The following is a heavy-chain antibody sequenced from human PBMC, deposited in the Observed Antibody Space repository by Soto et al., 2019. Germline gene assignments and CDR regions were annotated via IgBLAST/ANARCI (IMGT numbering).Heavy chain of an antibody. V-gene: IGHV1-69*01. D-gene: IGHD3-22*01. CDR2: IIPIFGTA. Sequence: QVQLVQSGAEVKNPGSSVKVSCKASGGTFSSYAISWVRQAPGQGLEWMGGIIPIFGTANYAQKFQGRVTITADESTSTGYMELSSLRSEGTAVYYCARGGYYYDSSGYSTHDYWGQGTLVTVSS. CDR3: ARGGYYYDSSGYSTHDY. J-gene: IGHJ4*02. CDR1: GGTFSSYA.